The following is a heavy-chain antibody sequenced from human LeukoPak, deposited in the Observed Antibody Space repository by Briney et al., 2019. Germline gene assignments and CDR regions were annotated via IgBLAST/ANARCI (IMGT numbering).Heavy chain of an antibody. D-gene: IGHD6-13*01. CDR3: ALGRVWFDP. CDR1: GYTFASYD. V-gene: IGHV1-8*01. CDR2: MNPNSGNT. Sequence: GASVKVSCKASGYTFASYDINWVRQATGRGLEWMGWMNPNSGNTGYAQKFQGIVTMTRNTSISTAYMELSSLRSEDTAVYYCALGRVWFDPWGQGTLVTVSS. J-gene: IGHJ5*02.